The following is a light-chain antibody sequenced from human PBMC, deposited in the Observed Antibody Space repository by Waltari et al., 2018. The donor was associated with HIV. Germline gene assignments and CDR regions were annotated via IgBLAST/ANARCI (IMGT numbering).Light chain of an antibody. Sequence: SALTHPASVSGPPGQPLPVSCTGTSSDIGGYNYVPCQQQHPGKPPRVLMYDGIHRPSGISDRFSGSKSGNTASLTISGLQAEDEADYYCASYTGRSSPGVVGGGTKLTV. CDR1: SSDIGGYNY. CDR3: ASYTGRSSPGV. CDR2: DGI. V-gene: IGLV2-14*03. J-gene: IGLJ3*02.